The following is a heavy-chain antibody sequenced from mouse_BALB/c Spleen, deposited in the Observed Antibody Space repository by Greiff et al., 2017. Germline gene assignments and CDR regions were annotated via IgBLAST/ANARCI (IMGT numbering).Heavy chain of an antibody. V-gene: IGHV2-2*02. CDR2: IWSGGST. CDR1: GFSLTSYG. CDR3: ARNEGYYCSSSPFAY. D-gene: IGHD1-1*01. Sequence: VQLQQSGPGLVQPSQSLSITCTVSGFSLTSYGVHWARQSPGKGLEWLGVIWSGGSTDDNAAFISRLSISKDNFKSQVLFKMNSLQANDTAIYYCARNEGYYCSSSPFAYWGQGTLVTVSA. J-gene: IGHJ3*01.